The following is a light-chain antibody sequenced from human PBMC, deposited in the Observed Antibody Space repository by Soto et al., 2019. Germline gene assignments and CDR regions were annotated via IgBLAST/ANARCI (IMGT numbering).Light chain of an antibody. J-gene: IGLJ2*01. CDR1: SSNIGSNT. Sequence: QSVLTQPPSASGTPGQRVTISCSGSSSNIGSNTLNWYQQLPGTAPKLLIYSNNQRPSGVRDRFSGSQSGTSAALAISGLQSEDEADYYCAAWDDSLNGVLFGGGTKLTVL. CDR2: SNN. V-gene: IGLV1-44*01. CDR3: AAWDDSLNGVL.